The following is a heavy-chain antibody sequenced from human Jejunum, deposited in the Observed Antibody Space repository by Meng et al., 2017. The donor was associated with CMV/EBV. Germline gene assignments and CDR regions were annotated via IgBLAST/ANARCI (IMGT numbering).Heavy chain of an antibody. J-gene: IGHJ4*02. CDR3: ARVEVGITSGDY. V-gene: IGHV1-18*01. D-gene: IGHD1-26*01. Sequence: QAQLVQSGGGVKEPGASLKVSGKASGYTFTNYGITWVRQAPGQGLEWMGWISAYNGNTNYAQTLQGRVTMTTDTSTSTAYMELRSLRSDDTAVYYCARVEVGITSGDYWGQGTLVTVSS. CDR1: GYTFTNYG. CDR2: ISAYNGNT.